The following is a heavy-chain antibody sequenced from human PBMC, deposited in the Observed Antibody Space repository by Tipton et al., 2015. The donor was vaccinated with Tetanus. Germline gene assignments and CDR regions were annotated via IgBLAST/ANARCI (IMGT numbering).Heavy chain of an antibody. D-gene: IGHD3-22*01. Sequence: QSGAEVKKPGASVKVSCKSSGYIFTAYYMHWVRQAPGQGLEWMGWINPNSGDTNYPQKFQGRVTMTRDTSITTAYMELSRLRSDDTAVYFCARGMDYDSSGIDDFWGQGTLVTVSS. CDR2: INPNSGDT. V-gene: IGHV1-2*02. J-gene: IGHJ4*02. CDR3: ARGMDYDSSGIDDF. CDR1: GYIFTAYY.